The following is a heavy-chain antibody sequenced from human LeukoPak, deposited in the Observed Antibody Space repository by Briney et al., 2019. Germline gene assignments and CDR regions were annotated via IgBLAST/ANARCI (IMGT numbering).Heavy chain of an antibody. D-gene: IGHD6-13*01. CDR3: AHSHGYGSSWSGFDS. CDR2: IYWDDEK. J-gene: IGHJ4*02. V-gene: IGHV2-5*02. CDR1: GFSLSTSGVG. Sequence: SGPTLVKPTQTLTLTCTFSGFSLSTSGVGVGWIRQPPGKALEWLALIYWDDEKRHSPSLKSRLTITKDTSKNQVVLTMTNMDPVDTATYYCAHSHGYGSSWSGFDSWGQGTLVTVFS.